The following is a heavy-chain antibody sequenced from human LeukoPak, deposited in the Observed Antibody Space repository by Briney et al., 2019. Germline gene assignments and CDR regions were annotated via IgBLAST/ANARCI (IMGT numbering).Heavy chain of an antibody. J-gene: IGHJ5*02. D-gene: IGHD3-10*01. CDR2: IYYSGST. CDR1: GGSISSGGYC. V-gene: IGHV4-31*03. Sequence: SETLSLTCTVSGGSISSGGYCWSWIRQHAGKGLEWIGYIYYSGSTYYNPSLKRRITISVDTTKNQFSLKPGSVTAADTAVYCCARATSGWFDPWGQGTLVTVSS. CDR3: ARATSGWFDP.